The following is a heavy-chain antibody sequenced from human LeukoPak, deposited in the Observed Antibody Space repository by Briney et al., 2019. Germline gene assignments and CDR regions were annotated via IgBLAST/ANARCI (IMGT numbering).Heavy chain of an antibody. CDR3: AIGGDSSTSCYRCFNY. Sequence: GESLKISCEGSGSSFTNYWIGWVRQMPGKGLEWMGIIYPDDSDTSYSPSFQGQVTISADKSIGTAYLQWSSLKASDTAMYYCAIGGDSSTSCYRCFNYWGQGTLVTVSS. D-gene: IGHD2-2*01. CDR2: IYPDDSDT. CDR1: GSSFTNYW. J-gene: IGHJ4*02. V-gene: IGHV5-51*01.